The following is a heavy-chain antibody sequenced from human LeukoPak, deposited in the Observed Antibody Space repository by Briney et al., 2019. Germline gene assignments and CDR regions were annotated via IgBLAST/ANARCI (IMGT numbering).Heavy chain of an antibody. D-gene: IGHD2-2*01. CDR1: GYTFTGYY. V-gene: IGHV1-2*06. CDR2: IHPNSGNT. Sequence: ASVKVSCMASGYTFTGYYMNWVRQAPGQGLEWMGRIHPNSGNTKYAQKFQGRVTMTRDTSISTAYLELSRLTSDDTAVYYCARDEDVGDCTTTSCGWFDPWGQGTLVTVSS. CDR3: ARDEDVGDCTTTSCGWFDP. J-gene: IGHJ5*02.